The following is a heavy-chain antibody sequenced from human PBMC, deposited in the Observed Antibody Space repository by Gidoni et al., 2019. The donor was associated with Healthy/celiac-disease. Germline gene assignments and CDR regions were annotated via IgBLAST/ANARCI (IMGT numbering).Heavy chain of an antibody. CDR1: GFPLSTSGMC. CDR3: ARILGDGSGYRQIDY. CDR2: IDWDDDK. D-gene: IGHD3-22*01. J-gene: IGHJ4*02. V-gene: IGHV2-70*01. Sequence: QVTLRESGPALVKSTQTLTLTCTFFGFPLSTSGMCVCWIRQPLGKALEWLALIDWDDDKYYSTTLKTRSNISKNTSKNQVVLTITNMDPVDTATYYCARILGDGSGYRQIDYWGQGTLVTVSS.